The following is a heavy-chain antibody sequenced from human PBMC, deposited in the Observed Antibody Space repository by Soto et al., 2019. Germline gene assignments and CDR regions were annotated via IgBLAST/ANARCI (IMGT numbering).Heavy chain of an antibody. CDR1: GNTFSESH. CDR2: INPNSGGT. Sequence: ASVKVSCKAPGNTFSESHKNWGRQAPGQGLEWMGWINPNSGGTKYAPKFQGGVTMTRDTSITTAYMEVSRLRSGDTAVYYCAREPATAKPEGVDYWGQGTLVTVSS. V-gene: IGHV1-2*02. CDR3: AREPATAKPEGVDY. J-gene: IGHJ4*02. D-gene: IGHD1-1*01.